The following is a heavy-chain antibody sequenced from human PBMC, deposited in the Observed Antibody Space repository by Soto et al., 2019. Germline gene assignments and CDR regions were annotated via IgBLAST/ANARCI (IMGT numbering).Heavy chain of an antibody. D-gene: IGHD2-2*01. Sequence: EVQLLESGGGLVQPGGPLRLSCAASGFTFSSYAMKWVRQAPGKGLEWVSLIGESGTPTSYADSVKGRFTISRDNSGNTLFLEMYGLRAEDTAVYYCARYIPGVRYYGMDVWGQGTTVTVSS. CDR3: ARYIPGVRYYGMDV. J-gene: IGHJ6*02. V-gene: IGHV3-23*01. CDR2: IGESGTPT. CDR1: GFTFSSYA.